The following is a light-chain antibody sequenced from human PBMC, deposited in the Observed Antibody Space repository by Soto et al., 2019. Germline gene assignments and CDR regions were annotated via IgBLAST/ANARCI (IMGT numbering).Light chain of an antibody. CDR3: RSIT. CDR1: QSISAR. CDR2: GGS. J-gene: IGKJ5*01. V-gene: IGKV3-15*01. Sequence: EIVMTQSPATLSVSPGERATLSCRASQSISARLGWYQQRPGQAPRLLIYGGSNRATGVPARFSGSGSGTEFTLTISSLQSEDFAVYTWRSITFGQGTRLEIK.